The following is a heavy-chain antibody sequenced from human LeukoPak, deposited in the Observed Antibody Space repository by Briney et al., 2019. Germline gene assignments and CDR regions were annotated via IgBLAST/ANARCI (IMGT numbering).Heavy chain of an antibody. J-gene: IGHJ4*02. D-gene: IGHD5-18*01. V-gene: IGHV4-39*01. CDR1: GGSISSSSYY. CDR3: ATPTGGYSYADTPIDY. Sequence: PSETLSFTCTVSGGSISSSSYYWGWIRQPPGKGLEWIGSIYYSGSTYYNPSLKSRVTISVDTSKNQFSLKLSSVTAADTAVYYCATPTGGYSYADTPIDYWGQGTLVTVSS. CDR2: IYYSGST.